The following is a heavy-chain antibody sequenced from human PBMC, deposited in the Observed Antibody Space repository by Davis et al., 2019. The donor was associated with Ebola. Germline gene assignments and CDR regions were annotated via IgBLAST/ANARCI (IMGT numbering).Heavy chain of an antibody. CDR1: GGSISSYY. CDR3: ARLSGDYRAYNWFDP. CDR2: IYYSGST. V-gene: IGHV4-59*01. J-gene: IGHJ5*02. D-gene: IGHD5-12*01. Sequence: MPSETLSLTCTVSGGSISSYYWSWIRQPPGKGLEWIGYIYYSGSTNYNPSLKSRVTISVDTSKNQFSLKLRSVTAADTAVYYCARLSGDYRAYNWFDPWGQGTLVTVSS.